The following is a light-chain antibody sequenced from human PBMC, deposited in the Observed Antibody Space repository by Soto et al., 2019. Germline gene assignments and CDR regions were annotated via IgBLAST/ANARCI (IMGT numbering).Light chain of an antibody. CDR1: QSVRSY. CDR2: DAA. J-gene: IGKJ4*01. Sequence: EIVLPQSPATPSLSPGERATLSCRASQSVRSYLTCYQQKPDQAPRLLVYDAANRAADVPAGFSGSGSGTDFTVTISSLETEDFAVYYCQHRSSWPLTFGGGTKVVIK. CDR3: QHRSSWPLT. V-gene: IGKV3-11*01.